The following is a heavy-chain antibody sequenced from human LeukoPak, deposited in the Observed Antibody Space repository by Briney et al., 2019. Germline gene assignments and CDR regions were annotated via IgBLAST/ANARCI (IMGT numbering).Heavy chain of an antibody. J-gene: IGHJ6*02. D-gene: IGHD3-22*01. CDR2: ISAYNGNT. CDR1: GYTFTSYG. Sequence: ASVKVSCKASGYTFTSYGISWVRPAPGQGLEWMGWISAYNGNTNYAQKLQGRVTMTADTSTSTAYRELRSLRSDVTAVYYCASGYYYYSSGYYYYYYGMDVWGQGTTVTVSS. V-gene: IGHV1-18*01. CDR3: ASGYYYYSSGYYYYYYGMDV.